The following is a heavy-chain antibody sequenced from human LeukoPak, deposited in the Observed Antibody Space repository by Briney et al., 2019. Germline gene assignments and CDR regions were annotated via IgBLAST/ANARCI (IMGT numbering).Heavy chain of an antibody. D-gene: IGHD6-13*01. CDR2: IYHSGST. J-gene: IGHJ4*02. Sequence: SETLSLTCTVSGGSISSGGYYWSGIRQHPGKGLEWIGYIYHSGSTYYNPSLKSRVTISVDRYKNQFSLKLSSVTAADTAVYYCARALIAGTPYYFDYWGQGTLVTVS. CDR3: ARALIAGTPYYFDY. CDR1: GGSISSGGYY. V-gene: IGHV4-30-2*01.